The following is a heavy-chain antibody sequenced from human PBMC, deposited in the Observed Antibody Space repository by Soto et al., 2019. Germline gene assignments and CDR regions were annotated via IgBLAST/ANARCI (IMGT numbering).Heavy chain of an antibody. CDR2: IYYRGST. J-gene: IGHJ4*02. D-gene: IGHD6-13*01. V-gene: IGHV4-31*03. CDR1: GGSISSGGYY. CDR3: AVSFGVSAAGAVDY. Sequence: QVQLQESGPGLVKPSQTLSLTCTVSGGSISSGGYYCSWLRQHPGKGLEGIGYIYYRGSTYYNPSLKSRVTISVDTSKNQFSLKLSSVTAADTAVYYCAVSFGVSAAGAVDYCGQGTLVTVSS.